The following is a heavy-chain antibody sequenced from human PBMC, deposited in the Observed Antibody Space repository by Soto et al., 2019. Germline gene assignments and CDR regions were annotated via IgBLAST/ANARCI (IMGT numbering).Heavy chain of an antibody. D-gene: IGHD3-22*01. Sequence: SETLSLTCAVSGGSISSSNWWSWVRQPPGKGLEWIGEIYHSGSTNYNPSLKSRVTISVDKSKNQFSLKLSSVTAADTAVYYCPKYYYASSGYLTFDYWGQGTPVTVSS. V-gene: IGHV4-4*02. CDR3: PKYYYASSGYLTFDY. CDR1: GGSISSSNW. CDR2: IYHSGST. J-gene: IGHJ4*02.